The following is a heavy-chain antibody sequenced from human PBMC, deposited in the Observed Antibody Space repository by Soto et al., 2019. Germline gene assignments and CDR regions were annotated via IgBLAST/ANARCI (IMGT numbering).Heavy chain of an antibody. V-gene: IGHV4-34*01. CDR3: ARARATIAAAAIFDC. CDR1: GGSFSGYY. J-gene: IGHJ4*02. Sequence: SETLSPTCGVDGGSFSGYYWSWVRQPPGKGLEWIGEINHSGSTNYNPSLESRVTVSIDKSKNQFSLKLTSVTAADTAVYYCARARATIAAAAIFDCWGQGTLVTVSS. D-gene: IGHD6-13*01. CDR2: INHSGST.